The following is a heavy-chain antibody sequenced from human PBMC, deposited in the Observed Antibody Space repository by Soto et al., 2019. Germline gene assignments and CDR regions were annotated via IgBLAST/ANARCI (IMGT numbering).Heavy chain of an antibody. CDR1: GFTFSVYS. CDR2: ITSDTKTI. Sequence: EVQLVESGGDLVQRGGSLRLSCVASGFTFSVYSMNWVRQAPGKGLEWFSYITSDTKTIKYADSVKGRFTISRDNAKNSVDLQMNSLRDEDTAVYYWARSVAGHFDYRGQGTVVTVSS. CDR3: ARSVAGHFDY. V-gene: IGHV3-48*02. J-gene: IGHJ4*02.